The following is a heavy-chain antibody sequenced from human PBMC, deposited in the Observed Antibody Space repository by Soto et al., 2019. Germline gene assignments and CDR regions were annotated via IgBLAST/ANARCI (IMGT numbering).Heavy chain of an antibody. V-gene: IGHV4-61*08. CDR3: ARTTAVPNTLRSRYFFDY. Sequence: SETLSLTCSVSGGSVSNKAYYWSWIRQPPGKRLEWIGYVYYSGTTNYNPSLKSRVTISVDLSKNQFSLRLSSVTTADTSLYYCARTTAVPNTLRSRYFFDYWGQGTLVTVSS. CDR2: VYYSGTT. D-gene: IGHD4-17*01. CDR1: GGSVSNKAYY. J-gene: IGHJ4*02.